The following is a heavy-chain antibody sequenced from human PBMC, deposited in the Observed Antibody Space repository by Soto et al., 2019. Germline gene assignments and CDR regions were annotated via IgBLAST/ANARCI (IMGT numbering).Heavy chain of an antibody. D-gene: IGHD6-13*01. CDR1: GFTFNSYS. CDR2: ISGSSTYI. Sequence: GGSLRLSCAASGFTFNSYSINWVRQAPGKGLEWVSSISGSSTYIYYADSLKGRFTISRDNAKKSLYLQMNSLRAEDTAVYYCARGPHSSFDYWGQGTLVTVSS. CDR3: ARGPHSSFDY. V-gene: IGHV3-21*01. J-gene: IGHJ4*02.